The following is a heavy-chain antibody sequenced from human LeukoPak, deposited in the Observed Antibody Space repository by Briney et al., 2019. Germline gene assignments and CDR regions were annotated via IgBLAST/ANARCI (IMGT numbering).Heavy chain of an antibody. V-gene: IGHV4-39*02. D-gene: IGHD6-6*01. CDR3: AREIASSVEF. Sequence: SETLSLTCTVSGASIITTDYHWGWIRQPPGKGLEWFGSIYYSGTTYYNPSLKSRPTISVDTSRNHFSLSLSSVTAADTAIYYCAREIASSVEFWGQGSLVTVSS. CDR2: IYYSGTT. J-gene: IGHJ4*02. CDR1: GASIITTDYH.